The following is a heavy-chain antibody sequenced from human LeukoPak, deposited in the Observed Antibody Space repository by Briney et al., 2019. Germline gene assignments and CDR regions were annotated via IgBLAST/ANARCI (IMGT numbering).Heavy chain of an antibody. D-gene: IGHD4-17*01. V-gene: IGHV1-69*04. J-gene: IGHJ3*02. CDR3: ASPRMTTVTTNAFDI. CDR2: IIPILGIA. Sequence: GASVKVSCKASGYTFTSYAISWVRQAPGQGLEWMGRIIPILGIANYAQKFQDRVTITADKSTSTAYMELSSLRSEDTAVYYCASPRMTTVTTNAFDIWGQGTMVTVSS. CDR1: GYTFTSYA.